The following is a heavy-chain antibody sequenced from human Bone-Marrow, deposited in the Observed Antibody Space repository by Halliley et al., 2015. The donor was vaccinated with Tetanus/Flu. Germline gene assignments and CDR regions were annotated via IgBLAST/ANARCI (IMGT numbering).Heavy chain of an antibody. J-gene: IGHJ5*02. CDR1: GGSIRSGNFY. CDR3: ARGPAVTARGTWFAP. V-gene: IGHV4-31*03. Sequence: TLSLTCTVSGGSIRSGNFYWSWIRQHPGKGLEWIGYISYSGSAYSKPSLESRVTISLDRSKNQFSLKMNSVTAADTAVYYCARGPAVTARGTWFAPWGQGTLVIVSS. CDR2: ISYSGSA. D-gene: IGHD2-21*02.